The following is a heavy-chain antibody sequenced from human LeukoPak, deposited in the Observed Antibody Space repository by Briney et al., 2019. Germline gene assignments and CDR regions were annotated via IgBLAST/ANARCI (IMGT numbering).Heavy chain of an antibody. Sequence: SETLSLTCTVSGGSISGYYWSWIRQPPGKGLQFIGYIHYTGCTNYNPSLESRVTLSVDTSKNQFSLKLRSVTAADTAVYYCARLSKDTVVLPAAMAHYFDYWGQGTLVTVSS. CDR1: GGSISGYY. J-gene: IGHJ4*02. CDR3: ARLSKDTVVLPAAMAHYFDY. CDR2: IHYTGCT. D-gene: IGHD2-2*01. V-gene: IGHV4-59*08.